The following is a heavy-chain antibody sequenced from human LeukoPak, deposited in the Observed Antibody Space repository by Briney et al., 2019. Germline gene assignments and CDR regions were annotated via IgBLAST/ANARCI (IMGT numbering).Heavy chain of an antibody. Sequence: SETLSLTCTVSGYSISSGYYWGWIRQPPGKGLEWIGSIYHSGSTYYNPSLKSRVTISVDTSKNQFSLKLSSVTAADTAVYYCARGYRQQLVCPYWGQGTLVTVSS. CDR2: IYHSGST. CDR1: GYSISSGYY. V-gene: IGHV4-38-2*02. J-gene: IGHJ4*02. D-gene: IGHD6-13*01. CDR3: ARGYRQQLVCPY.